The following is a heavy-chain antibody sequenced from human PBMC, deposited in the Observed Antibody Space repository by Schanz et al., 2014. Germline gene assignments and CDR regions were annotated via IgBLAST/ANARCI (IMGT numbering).Heavy chain of an antibody. D-gene: IGHD6-6*01. CDR1: GFTVNTNY. Sequence: EVRLVESGGGLIQPGGSLRLSCAVSGFTVNTNYMSWVRQAPGKGLEWISSMYINSGSTQYADSVKGRFTISRDNSKNTVYLQMNSLRGEDTAVYYCATSYSSSSYFYVMDVWGQGTTVTVSS. CDR3: ATSYSSSSYFYVMDV. CDR2: MYINSGST. V-gene: IGHV3-66*03. J-gene: IGHJ6*02.